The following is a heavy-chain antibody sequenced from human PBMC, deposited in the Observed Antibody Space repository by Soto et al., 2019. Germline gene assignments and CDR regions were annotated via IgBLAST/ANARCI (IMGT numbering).Heavy chain of an antibody. CDR2: TRGTAT. Sequence: EVQLLESGGTLVQPGESLRLSCEVSGFSFSSFAMNWVRQAPGEGLEWVSSTRGTATSYADSVKGRFTISRDNSKNTVYLQMNTLRGEDTAVYYCAKCAVLITTSGGWCNWFDPWGQGTLVIVSS. J-gene: IGHJ5*02. CDR3: AKCAVLITTSGGWCNWFDP. V-gene: IGHV3-23*01. D-gene: IGHD2-21*01. CDR1: GFSFSSFA.